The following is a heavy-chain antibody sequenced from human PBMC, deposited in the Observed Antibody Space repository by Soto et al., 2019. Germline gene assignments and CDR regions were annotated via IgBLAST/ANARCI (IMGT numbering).Heavy chain of an antibody. J-gene: IGHJ4*02. Sequence: EVQLVESGGGLVQPGGSLRLSCAASGFTFSSNWMSFSSNWMSWVRQAPGKGLEWVANIKVDGSEKYYVNSVKGRFTIPRDNAKNSLYLQMNSLRAEDTAVYYCARTRPGLYFDYWGQGTLVTVSS. CDR3: ARTRPGLYFDY. CDR1: GFTFSSNW. V-gene: IGHV3-7*01. CDR2: IKVDGSEK.